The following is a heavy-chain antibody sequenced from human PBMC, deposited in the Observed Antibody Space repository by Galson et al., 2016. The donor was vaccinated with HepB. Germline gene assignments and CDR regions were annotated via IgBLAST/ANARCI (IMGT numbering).Heavy chain of an antibody. Sequence: SLRLSCAASGFTFSSYDMHWVRQVTGKGLEWASAIGAAGDTYYTDSVKGRFTISRENAKNSFYLQMNSLRAGDTAVYYCAALGPTLAWGQGTLVTVSS. V-gene: IGHV3-13*01. D-gene: IGHD1-26*01. CDR1: GFTFSSYD. CDR3: AALGPTLA. CDR2: IGAAGDT. J-gene: IGHJ4*02.